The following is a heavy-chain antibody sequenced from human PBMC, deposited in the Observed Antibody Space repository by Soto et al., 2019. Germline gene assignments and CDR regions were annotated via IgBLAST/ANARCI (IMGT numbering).Heavy chain of an antibody. D-gene: IGHD5-18*01. CDR2: IIPIFGTA. Sequence: AVKVSCKASGGTFSSYAISWVRQAPGQGLEWMGGIIPIFGTANYAQKFQGRVTITADESTSTAYMELSSLRSEDTAVYYCAGEWIQLWLGRRTLDYWGQGTLVTV. J-gene: IGHJ4*02. CDR3: AGEWIQLWLGRRTLDY. CDR1: GGTFSSYA. V-gene: IGHV1-69*13.